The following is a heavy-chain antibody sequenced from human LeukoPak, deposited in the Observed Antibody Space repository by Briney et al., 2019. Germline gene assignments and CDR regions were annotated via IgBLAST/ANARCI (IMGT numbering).Heavy chain of an antibody. CDR1: GTSVTTNNNY. V-gene: IGHV4-39*07. Sequence: SETLSLTCTVSGTSVTTNNNYWVWIRQPPGKGLEWIGSLYYNGNTFYNASFKSRVTISLDTSKNQFSLSLSSVTAADTAVYFCARGDELDNWFDPWGQGTLVTVSS. CDR2: LYYNGNT. D-gene: IGHD2-21*02. CDR3: ARGDELDNWFDP. J-gene: IGHJ5*02.